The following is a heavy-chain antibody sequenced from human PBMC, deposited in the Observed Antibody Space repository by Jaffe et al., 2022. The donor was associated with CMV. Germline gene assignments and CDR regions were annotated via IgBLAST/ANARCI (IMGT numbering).Heavy chain of an antibody. D-gene: IGHD4-17*01. CDR3: SSLWDYGDSGGEYFQF. CDR1: GFNFINAW. CDR2: IKSKNDGETT. V-gene: IGHV3-15*01. Sequence: EVHLVNSGGGLVEPGGSLRLSCAASGFNFINAWMSWVRQAPGKGLEWVGRIKSKNDGETTDYAAPVKGRFTISRDDSKNTLYLQMDSVKTEDTAVYYCSSLWDYGDSGGEYFQFWGQGTLVVVSS. J-gene: IGHJ1*01.